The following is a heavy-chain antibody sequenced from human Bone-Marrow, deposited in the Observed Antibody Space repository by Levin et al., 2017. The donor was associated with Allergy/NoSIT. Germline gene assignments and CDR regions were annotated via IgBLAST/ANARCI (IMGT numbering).Heavy chain of an antibody. J-gene: IGHJ3*02. Sequence: GGSLRLSCAASGFTISRYWMSWVRQSPERGLEWVANINKDESEKYYLESVKGRFTVSRDNAKNSLFLQMNSLRAEDTAVYFCARAPLLWFGNYFDVIDNWGAGKMGAVSS. V-gene: IGHV3-7*02. CDR1: GFTISRYW. D-gene: IGHD3-10*01. CDR3: ARAPLLWFGNYFDVIDN. CDR2: INKDESEK.